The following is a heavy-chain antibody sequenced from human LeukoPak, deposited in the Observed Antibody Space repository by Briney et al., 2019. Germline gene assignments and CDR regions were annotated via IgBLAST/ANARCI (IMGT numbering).Heavy chain of an antibody. D-gene: IGHD3-10*01. Sequence: GGSLRLSCTASGFTFSSYSMNWVRQAPGKGLEWVSYISSSSSTIYYADSVKGRFTISRDNANNSLYRQMNSLRAEDTAVYYCARDLRRDYYGSGSLSYYWGQGTLVTVSS. CDR3: ARDLRRDYYGSGSLSYY. J-gene: IGHJ4*02. CDR1: GFTFSSYS. V-gene: IGHV3-48*04. CDR2: ISSSSSTI.